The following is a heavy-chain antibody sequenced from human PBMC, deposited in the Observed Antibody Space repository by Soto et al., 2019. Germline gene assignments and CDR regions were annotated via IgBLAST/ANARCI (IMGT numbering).Heavy chain of an antibody. Sequence: PVGSLRLSCAASVCTFGEYAMHWVRRPPGKGLEWVASITWNSDMIGYADSVKGRFTISRDNGENSLYLQMSSLRREDTALYYCAKVGYAYGSSAMDFWCLGTTVPVSS. CDR3: AKVGYAYGSSAMDF. J-gene: IGHJ6*02. V-gene: IGHV3-9*01. CDR2: ITWNSDMI. CDR1: VCTFGEYA. D-gene: IGHD2-2*01.